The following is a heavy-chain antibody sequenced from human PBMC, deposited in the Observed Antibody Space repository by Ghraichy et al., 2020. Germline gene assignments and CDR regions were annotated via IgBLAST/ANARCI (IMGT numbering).Heavy chain of an antibody. CDR1: GGSISSYY. D-gene: IGHD4-11*01. V-gene: IGHV4-59*01. Sequence: SQTLSLTCTVSGGSISSYYWSWIRQPPGKGLEWIGYIYYSGSTNYNPSLKSRVTISVDTSKNQFSLKLSSVTAADTAVYYCARNWPMTTVTTGGMDVWGQGTTVTVSS. J-gene: IGHJ6*02. CDR3: ARNWPMTTVTTGGMDV. CDR2: IYYSGST.